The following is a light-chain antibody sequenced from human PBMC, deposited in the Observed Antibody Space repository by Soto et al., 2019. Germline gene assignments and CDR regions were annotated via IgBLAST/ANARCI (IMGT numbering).Light chain of an antibody. CDR1: QSVSSN. CDR3: QQYNNWWT. J-gene: IGKJ1*01. V-gene: IGKV3-15*01. CDR2: RAS. Sequence: EIVMTQSPATLSVSPGERATLSCRASQSVSSNLAWYQQKAGQAPRLLIYRASIRATGIPARFSGSGSGTEFTLTISSLQSEDFAVYYCQQYNNWWTFGHGTKVEIK.